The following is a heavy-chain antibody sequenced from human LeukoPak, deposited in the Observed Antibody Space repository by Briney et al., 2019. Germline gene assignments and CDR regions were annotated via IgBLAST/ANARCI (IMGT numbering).Heavy chain of an antibody. CDR1: GFIFTDYW. CDR2: IKQDGSDK. Sequence: GGSLRLSCAASGFIFTDYWMSWVRQAPGKGPEWVANIKQDGSDKYYVDSVKGRFTISRDNAKNALYLQMNSLRAEDTAVYYCARGEFAWIQGSYGMNVWGQGTTVTVSS. D-gene: IGHD5-18*01. V-gene: IGHV3-7*01. J-gene: IGHJ6*02. CDR3: ARGEFAWIQGSYGMNV.